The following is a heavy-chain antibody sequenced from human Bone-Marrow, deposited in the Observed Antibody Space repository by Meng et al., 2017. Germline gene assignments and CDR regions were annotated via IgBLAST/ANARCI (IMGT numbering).Heavy chain of an antibody. CDR3: TRDGYSDCSRTSCFDY. CDR1: GYTLTSYA. Sequence: QWQLVQSGSELRKPGASVKVSCKASGYTLTSYAINWLRQAPGQGLEWMGWINTKTGNPTYAQGFTGRLVFSLDTSVSTAYLQISGLKADDTAVYYCTRDGYSDCSRTSCFDYWGQGTLVTVFS. D-gene: IGHD2-2*01. V-gene: IGHV7-4-1*02. J-gene: IGHJ4*02. CDR2: INTKTGNP.